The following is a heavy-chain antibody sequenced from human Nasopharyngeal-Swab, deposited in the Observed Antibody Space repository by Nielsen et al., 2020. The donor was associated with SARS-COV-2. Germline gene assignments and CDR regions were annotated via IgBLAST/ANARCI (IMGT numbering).Heavy chain of an antibody. J-gene: IGHJ6*03. Sequence: ASVKLSCKASGYSFTSDGIIWLRQAPGQGLEWMGWISAYNGNTNCEQKLQGRVTMTTDTSTSTAYMELRSLRSDDTAVYYCAREVYYYYYYMDVWGKGTTVTVSS. CDR1: GYSFTSDG. CDR2: ISAYNGNT. V-gene: IGHV1-18*01. CDR3: AREVYYYYYYMDV.